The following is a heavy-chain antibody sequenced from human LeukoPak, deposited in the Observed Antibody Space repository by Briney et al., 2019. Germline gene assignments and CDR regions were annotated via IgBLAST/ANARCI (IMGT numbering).Heavy chain of an antibody. CDR1: GFSFSSYA. V-gene: IGHV3-30-3*01. D-gene: IGHD6-19*01. CDR3: ARDFRIAVALEY. Sequence: PGGSLRLSCAGSGFSFSSYAMHWVRQAPGKGLQLVAYISYDGSNKYYADPVKGRFTISRDNSKSTLYLQMNSLKTEDTAVYYCARDFRIAVALEYWGQGTLVTVSS. J-gene: IGHJ4*02. CDR2: ISYDGSNK.